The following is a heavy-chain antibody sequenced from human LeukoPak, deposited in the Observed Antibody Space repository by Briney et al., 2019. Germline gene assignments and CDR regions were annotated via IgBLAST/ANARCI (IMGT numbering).Heavy chain of an antibody. CDR1: GFTFSTYS. CDR2: ISYDGNNY. V-gene: IGHV3-30*04. D-gene: IGHD1-1*01. J-gene: IGHJ5*02. Sequence: GGSLRLSCAASGFTFSTYSMHWVRQAPGKGLEWVAVISYDGNNYYYADSVKGRLTISRDNSKNTLYLQMNSLRAEDTAIYYCARLTPALYNLQPPYDYNWFDPWGQGILVTVSS. CDR3: ARLTPALYNLQPPYDYNWFDP.